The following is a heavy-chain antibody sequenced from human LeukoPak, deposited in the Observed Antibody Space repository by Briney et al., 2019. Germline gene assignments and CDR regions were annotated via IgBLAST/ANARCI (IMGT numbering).Heavy chain of an antibody. V-gene: IGHV3-23*01. Sequence: GGSLRLSCAASGFTLSSYAMSWVRQAPGKGLEWVSPISGSGGTTYYADSVKGRFTISRDNSKNTLYLQMNSLRAEDTAVYYCAKAIWFGEFQFFDYWGQGTLVTVSS. J-gene: IGHJ4*02. CDR2: ISGSGGTT. CDR3: AKAIWFGEFQFFDY. CDR1: GFTLSSYA. D-gene: IGHD3-10*01.